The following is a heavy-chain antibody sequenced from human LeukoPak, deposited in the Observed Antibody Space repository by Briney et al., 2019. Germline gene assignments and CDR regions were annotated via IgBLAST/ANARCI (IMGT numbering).Heavy chain of an antibody. J-gene: IGHJ6*03. D-gene: IGHD6-6*01. CDR3: ARDEIAARPISYYYYMDV. Sequence: GGSLRLSCEASGFTFSSYAMSWVRQAPGKGLEWVSGIIDSGDITYYANSVKGRFTISRDNSKNTLYLQMNSLRAEDTAVYYCARDEIAARPISYYYYMDVWGKGTTVTVSS. CDR1: GFTFSSYA. V-gene: IGHV3-23*01. CDR2: IIDSGDIT.